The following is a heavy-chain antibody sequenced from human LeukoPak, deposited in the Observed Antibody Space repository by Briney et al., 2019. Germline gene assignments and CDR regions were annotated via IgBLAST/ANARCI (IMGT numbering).Heavy chain of an antibody. CDR3: GKKCGGGYCSGGSCSFDY. CDR1: GGTFSSYA. J-gene: IGHJ4*02. D-gene: IGHD2-15*01. Sequence: SVKVSCKASGGTFSSYAISWVRQAPGQGLEWMGGIIPIFGTANYAQKFQGRVTITTDESTSTAYMELSSLRSEDTAVYYCGKKCGGGYCSGGSCSFDYWGQGTLVTVSS. CDR2: IIPIFGTA. V-gene: IGHV1-69*05.